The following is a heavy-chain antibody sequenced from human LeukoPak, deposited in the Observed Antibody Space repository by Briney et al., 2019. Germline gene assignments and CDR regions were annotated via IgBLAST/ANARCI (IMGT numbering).Heavy chain of an antibody. D-gene: IGHD2-8*01. CDR3: ARGHRRGVLMVYDNWFDP. J-gene: IGHJ5*02. CDR1: GGSVSSYY. V-gene: IGHV4-59*02. CDR2: IYYSGST. Sequence: SETLSLTCTVSGGSVSSYYWTWIRQPPGKGLEWIGYIYYSGSTKYNPSLKSPVAISLDTSKNQFSLKLSSVTAADTAVYYCARGHRRGVLMVYDNWFDPWGQGTLVTVSS.